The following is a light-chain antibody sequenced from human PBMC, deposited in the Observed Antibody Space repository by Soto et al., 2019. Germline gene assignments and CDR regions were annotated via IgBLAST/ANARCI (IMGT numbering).Light chain of an antibody. CDR2: EVS. V-gene: IGLV2-8*01. Sequence: QSALTQPPSASGSPGQSVTISCTGTSSDVGGYNYVSWYQQHPGKAPKLMIYEVSKRPSGVPDRFSGSKSGNTASLTVSGPRGEEEGDFYCSSYAGSNNLVFGGGTKLPVL. CDR3: SSYAGSNNLV. CDR1: SSDVGGYNY. J-gene: IGLJ2*01.